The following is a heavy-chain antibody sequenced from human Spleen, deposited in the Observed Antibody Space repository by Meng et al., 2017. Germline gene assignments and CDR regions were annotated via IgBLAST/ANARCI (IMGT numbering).Heavy chain of an antibody. CDR3: VRSSAWVRTGFDP. CDR1: GGSISTSGYY. D-gene: IGHD6-19*01. Sequence: QPQLQESGPGLVKPSEALSLTCSVSGGSISTSGYYWGGIRQPPGKGLEWIGSIGHSGFTYYTPSLKSRVAVSLDTSKSQFSLILTSVTAADTAVYYCVRSSAWVRTGFDPWGQGTLVTVSS. CDR2: IGHSGFT. J-gene: IGHJ5*02. V-gene: IGHV4-39*01.